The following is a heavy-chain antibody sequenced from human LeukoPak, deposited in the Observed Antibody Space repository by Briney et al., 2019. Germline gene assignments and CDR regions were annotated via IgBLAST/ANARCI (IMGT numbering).Heavy chain of an antibody. CDR1: GFTVSNNH. V-gene: IGHV3-53*01. CDR2: IYSGGSI. Sequence: GGSLRLSCAASGFTVSNNHMSWVRQAPGKGLEWVPIIYSGGSIYYVDSVKGRFTISRDNSKNTLYLQMNSLRAEDTAVYYCVRDRDSSGRTDAFDIWGQGTMVTVSS. D-gene: IGHD3-22*01. J-gene: IGHJ3*02. CDR3: VRDRDSSGRTDAFDI.